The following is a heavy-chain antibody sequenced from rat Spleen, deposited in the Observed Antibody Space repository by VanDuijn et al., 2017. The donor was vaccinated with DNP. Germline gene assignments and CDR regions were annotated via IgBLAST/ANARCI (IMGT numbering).Heavy chain of an antibody. CDR2: ISTGGGIT. J-gene: IGHJ3*01. CDR3: ARQGSYYGYGWFAY. V-gene: IGHV5S13*01. Sequence: EVQLVESGGGLVQPGRSLTLSCAVSGFTFSNHGMAWVRQAPTKGLEWVASISTGGGITYYRDSVKGRFTISRDDAKSTLYLQMDSLRSEDTATYYCARQGSYYGYGWFAYWGQGTLVTVSS. D-gene: IGHD1-7*01. CDR1: GFTFSNHG.